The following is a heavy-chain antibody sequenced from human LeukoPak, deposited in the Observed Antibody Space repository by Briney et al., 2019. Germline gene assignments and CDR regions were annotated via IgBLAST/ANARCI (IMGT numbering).Heavy chain of an antibody. V-gene: IGHV4-38-2*02. Sequence: SETLSLTCTVSGYSISSGYYWGWIRQPPGKGLEWIGSIYHSGSTYYNPSLKSRVTISVDTSKNQFSLKLSSVAAADTAVYYCAREGYDSSGYPNWFDPWGQGTLVTVSS. D-gene: IGHD3-22*01. J-gene: IGHJ5*02. CDR2: IYHSGST. CDR3: AREGYDSSGYPNWFDP. CDR1: GYSISSGYY.